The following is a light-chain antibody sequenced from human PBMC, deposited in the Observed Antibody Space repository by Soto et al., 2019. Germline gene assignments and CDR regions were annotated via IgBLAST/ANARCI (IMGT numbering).Light chain of an antibody. CDR3: HQVKSYPWP. J-gene: IGKJ1*01. CDR2: ISS. Sequence: QNPGKLPRFLICISSILRSGAPSRFSGSGSGPDFTLPISTLQPEDVATYYCHQVKSYPWPFAQGTKVE. V-gene: IGKV1-27*01.